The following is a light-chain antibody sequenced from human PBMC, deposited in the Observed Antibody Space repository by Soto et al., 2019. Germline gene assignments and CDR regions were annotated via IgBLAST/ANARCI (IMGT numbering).Light chain of an antibody. CDR3: QQYNDYSWT. Sequence: DIQMTQSPSTLSESVGDRVTITCRASPSINNWLAWYQQKPGKAPNLLIYKASNLESGVPSRFSGSGSGTEFTLTISSLQPDDFATYYCQQYNDYSWTFGQGTKVEIK. J-gene: IGKJ1*01. V-gene: IGKV1-5*03. CDR2: KAS. CDR1: PSINNW.